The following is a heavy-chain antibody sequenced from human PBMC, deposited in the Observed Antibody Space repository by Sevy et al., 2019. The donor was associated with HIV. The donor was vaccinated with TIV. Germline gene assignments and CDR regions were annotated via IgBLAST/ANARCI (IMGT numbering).Heavy chain of an antibody. D-gene: IGHD2-15*01. Sequence: GGSLRLSCAVSGFTFSSYSMNWVRQAPGKGLEWVSSISSSSNYIYDADSVKGRFTISRDNAKDSLFLQMNRLRAEDTAIYYCARGYCSGTSCSSGRAWVAFDIWGQWTMVTVSS. V-gene: IGHV3-21*01. J-gene: IGHJ3*02. CDR2: ISSSSNYI. CDR3: ARGYCSGTSCSSGRAWVAFDI. CDR1: GFTFSSYS.